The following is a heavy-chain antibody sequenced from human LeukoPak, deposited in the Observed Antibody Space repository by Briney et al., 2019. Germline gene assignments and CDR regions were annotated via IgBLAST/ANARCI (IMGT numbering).Heavy chain of an antibody. CDR1: GGTFSSYA. CDR2: IIPIFGTA. Sequence: SVKVSCKASGGTFSSYAISWVRQAPGQGLEWMGGIIPIFGTANYAQKFQGRVTITADESTSTAYMELSSLRSEDTAVYYCASGRAVQLEHWFDPWGQGTLVTVSS. CDR3: ASGRAVQLEHWFDP. J-gene: IGHJ5*02. D-gene: IGHD1-1*01. V-gene: IGHV1-69*01.